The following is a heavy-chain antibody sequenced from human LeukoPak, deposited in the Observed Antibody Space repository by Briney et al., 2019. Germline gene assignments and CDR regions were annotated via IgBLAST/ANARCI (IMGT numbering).Heavy chain of an antibody. Sequence: PSETLSLTCTVCGGSISSYYWSWIRQPPGKGLEXXGYIYYSGSTNYNPSLKSRVTISVDTSKNQFSLKLSSVTAADTAVYYCARVYYAPTGNGMDVWGQGTTVTVSS. CDR1: GGSISSYY. CDR2: IYYSGST. CDR3: ARVYYAPTGNGMDV. J-gene: IGHJ6*02. V-gene: IGHV4-59*01. D-gene: IGHD3-22*01.